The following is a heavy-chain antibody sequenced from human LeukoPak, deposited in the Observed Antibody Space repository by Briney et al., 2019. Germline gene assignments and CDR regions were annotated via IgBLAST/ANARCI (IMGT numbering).Heavy chain of an antibody. V-gene: IGHV1-46*01. CDR3: ARKFGGSGYYFDY. D-gene: IGHD2-15*01. Sequence: ASVHVPCKASGYTFIDYYIQWVRQAPGQGLEWMGTINPRGGSTRHAQRFQGRVTMTRDTSTSTLYMELSSLTSEDTAVYYCARKFGGSGYYFDYWGQGTLVTVSS. CDR2: INPRGGST. J-gene: IGHJ4*02. CDR1: GYTFIDYY.